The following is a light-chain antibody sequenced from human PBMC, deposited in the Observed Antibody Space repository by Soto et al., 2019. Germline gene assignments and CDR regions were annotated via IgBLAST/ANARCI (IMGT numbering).Light chain of an antibody. CDR3: SSYTSSSIDYV. Sequence: QSALTQPASVSGSPGQSITISCTGTSSDVGGYNYVSWYQQHPGKAPKLMIHEVSNRPSGVSNRFSGSKSGNTTSLTISGLQAEDEADYYCSSYTSSSIDYVFGTGTQLTVL. CDR1: SSDVGGYNY. V-gene: IGLV2-14*01. J-gene: IGLJ1*01. CDR2: EVS.